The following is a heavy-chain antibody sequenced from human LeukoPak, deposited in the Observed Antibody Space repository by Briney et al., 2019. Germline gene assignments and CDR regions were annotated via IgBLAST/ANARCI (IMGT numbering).Heavy chain of an antibody. Sequence: ASVKVTCKASGYTFTGYYMHWVRRAPGQGLEWMGWINPNSGGTNYAQKFQGRVTMTRDTSISTAYMELSRLRSDDTAVYYCARGSGSGYSTNFDYWGQGTLVTVSS. D-gene: IGHD5-12*01. V-gene: IGHV1-2*02. CDR2: INPNSGGT. CDR3: ARGSGSGYSTNFDY. CDR1: GYTFTGYY. J-gene: IGHJ4*02.